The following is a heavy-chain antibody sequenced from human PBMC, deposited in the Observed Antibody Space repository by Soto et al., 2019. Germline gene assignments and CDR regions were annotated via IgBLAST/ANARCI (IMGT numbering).Heavy chain of an antibody. Sequence: ASVKVSCKASGGTFSSYAISWVRQAPGQRLEWMGWINAGNGNTKYSQKFQGRVTITRDTSASTAYMELSSLRSEDTAVYYCARDGAPQNFFDWLHSAAFDIWGQGTMVTVSS. CDR2: INAGNGNT. CDR1: GGTFSSYA. CDR3: ARDGAPQNFFDWLHSAAFDI. V-gene: IGHV1-3*01. D-gene: IGHD3-9*01. J-gene: IGHJ3*02.